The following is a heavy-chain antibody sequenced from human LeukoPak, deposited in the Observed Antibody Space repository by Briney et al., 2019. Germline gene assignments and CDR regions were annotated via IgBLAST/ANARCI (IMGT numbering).Heavy chain of an antibody. D-gene: IGHD2-21*02. CDR3: ARDYCGGDCFPDY. Sequence: ASVKVSCKASGYTFTGYYVHWVRQAPEQGLEWMGRINPNSGDTNYAQKFQGRVTMTRDTSISTAYMELSRLRSDDTAVYYCARDYCGGDCFPDYWGQGTRVTVSS. J-gene: IGHJ4*02. CDR1: GYTFTGYY. V-gene: IGHV1-2*06. CDR2: INPNSGDT.